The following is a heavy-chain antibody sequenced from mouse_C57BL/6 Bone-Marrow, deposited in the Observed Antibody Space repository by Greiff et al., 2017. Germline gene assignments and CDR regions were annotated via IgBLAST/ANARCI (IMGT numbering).Heavy chain of an antibody. J-gene: IGHJ2*01. CDR2: IHPNSGST. Sequence: VQLVESGAELVKPGASVKLSCKASGYTFTSYWMHWVKQRPGQGLEWIGMIHPNSGSTNYNEKFKSKATLTVDKSSSTAYMQLSSLTSEDSAVYYCASITTVVEVDYWGQGTTLTVSS. D-gene: IGHD1-1*01. CDR1: GYTFTSYW. V-gene: IGHV1-64*01. CDR3: ASITTVVEVDY.